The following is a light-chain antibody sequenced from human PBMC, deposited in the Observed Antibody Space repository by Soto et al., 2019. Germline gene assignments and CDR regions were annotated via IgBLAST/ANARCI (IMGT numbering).Light chain of an antibody. CDR2: GAS. CDR1: QSINSN. V-gene: IGKV3-15*01. Sequence: ERVMTPSPVTLSVSAGERSALSCRASQSINSNLAWSQQKPGQAPRLLIHGASNRATGIPARFSGSGSGTEFTLPISSLQYEDFAVYYCQQYNNWHRLTFGEGTQVEIK. CDR3: QQYNNWHRLT. J-gene: IGKJ4*01.